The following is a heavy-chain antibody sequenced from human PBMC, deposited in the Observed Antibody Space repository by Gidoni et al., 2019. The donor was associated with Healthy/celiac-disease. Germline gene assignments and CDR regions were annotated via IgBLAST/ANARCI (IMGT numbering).Heavy chain of an antibody. CDR1: CGTFSSYA. V-gene: IGHV1-69*01. J-gene: IGHJ4*02. CDR2: ILPICGTA. D-gene: IGHD4-17*01. CDR3: ARGYYGGNSPPRYFDY. Sequence: QLQLAHSGAAVKKPGSSVKVSCKASCGTFSSYAISWVRQAPGQGLEWMGGILPICGTANYAQKFQGRVTITADESTSTAYMELSSLRSEDTAVYYCARGYYGGNSPPRYFDYWGQGTLVTVSS.